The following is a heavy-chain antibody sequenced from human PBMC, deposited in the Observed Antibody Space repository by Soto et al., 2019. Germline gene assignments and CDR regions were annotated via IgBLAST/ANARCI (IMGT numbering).Heavy chain of an antibody. V-gene: IGHV1-24*01. D-gene: IGHD6-13*01. CDR1: GYTLTELS. CDR3: ATSPAAAGTDYYYGMDV. J-gene: IGHJ6*02. Sequence: ASVKVSCKVSGYTLTELSMHWVRQAPGKGLEWMGGFDPEGGETIYAQKFQGRVTMTEDTSTDTAYMELSSLRSEDTAVYYCATSPAAAGTDYYYGMDVWGQGTTVTVSS. CDR2: FDPEGGET.